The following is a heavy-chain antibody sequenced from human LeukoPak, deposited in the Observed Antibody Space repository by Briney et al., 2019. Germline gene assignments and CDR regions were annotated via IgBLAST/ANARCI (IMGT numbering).Heavy chain of an antibody. CDR1: EFTFSSYS. D-gene: IGHD6-13*01. Sequence: GGSLRLSCAASEFTFSSYSMHWVRQAPGKGLEWVAVISYDGNKKNDADSVKGRFTISRDNAKNTLYLQMNSLRVEDAAVYYCARVGPYSSSYYFDYWGQGTLVAVSS. J-gene: IGHJ4*02. CDR3: ARVGPYSSSYYFDY. V-gene: IGHV3-30*04. CDR2: ISYDGNKK.